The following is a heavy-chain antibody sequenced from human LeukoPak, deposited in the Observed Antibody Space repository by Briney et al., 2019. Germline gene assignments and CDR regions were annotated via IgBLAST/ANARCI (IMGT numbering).Heavy chain of an antibody. CDR1: DGSISSSSYY. CDR2: IYYSGST. J-gene: IGHJ4*02. D-gene: IGHD4-17*01. Sequence: SETLSLTCTVSDGSISSSSYYWGWIRQPPGKGLEWIGSIYYSGSTYYNPSLKSRVTISVDTSKNQFSLKLSSVTAADTAVYYCARHAFYGDYADYWGQGTLVTVSS. CDR3: ARHAFYGDYADY. V-gene: IGHV4-39*01.